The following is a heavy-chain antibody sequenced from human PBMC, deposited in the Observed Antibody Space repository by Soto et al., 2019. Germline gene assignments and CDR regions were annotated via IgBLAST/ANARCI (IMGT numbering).Heavy chain of an antibody. Sequence: EVQLVDSGGGLVQPGGSLRLSCAASEFTFRSYWMHWVRQSPGKGLVWVSRISGDGSSTTYADSVRGRFTISRDNAKNTVYLQMESLRAEDTAVYYCARSLPGTYGAFDLWGQGTMVTVSS. D-gene: IGHD1-7*01. CDR1: EFTFRSYW. CDR2: ISGDGSST. V-gene: IGHV3-74*01. J-gene: IGHJ3*01. CDR3: ARSLPGTYGAFDL.